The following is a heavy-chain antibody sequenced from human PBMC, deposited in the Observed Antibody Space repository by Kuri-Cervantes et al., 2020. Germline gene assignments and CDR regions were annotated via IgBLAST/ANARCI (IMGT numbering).Heavy chain of an antibody. CDR1: GFTFSRYS. D-gene: IGHD6-13*01. J-gene: IGHJ4*02. CDR2: TSHDGSKK. V-gene: IGHV3-30-3*01. CDR3: ARGPPLGAAAGTVY. Sequence: GGSLRLSCAASGFTFSRYSMHWVRQAPGKGLEWVAVTSHDGSKKYNADSVKGRFTISRDNSKNTLYLQMNSLRAEDTAVYYRARGPPLGAAAGTVYWGQGTLVTVSS.